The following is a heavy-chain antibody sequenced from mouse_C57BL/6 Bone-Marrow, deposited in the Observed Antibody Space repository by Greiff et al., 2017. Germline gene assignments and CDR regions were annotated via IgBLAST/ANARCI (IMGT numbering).Heavy chain of an antibody. CDR2: ISSGSSTI. V-gene: IGHV5-17*01. Sequence: EVKLMESGGGLVKPGGSLKLSCAASGFTFSDYGMHWVRQAPEKGLEWVAYISSGSSTIYYADTVKGRFTISRDNAKNTLFLQMTILRSEDTAMYYCARGWPRAYWGQGTTLTVSS. CDR1: GFTFSDYG. J-gene: IGHJ2*01. D-gene: IGHD2-3*01. CDR3: ARGWPRAY.